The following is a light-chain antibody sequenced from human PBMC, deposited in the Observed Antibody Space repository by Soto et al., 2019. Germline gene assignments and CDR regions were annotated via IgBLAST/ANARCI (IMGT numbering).Light chain of an antibody. V-gene: IGLV2-23*01. J-gene: IGLJ3*02. CDR2: EAT. CDR1: SSDVGTYNL. Sequence: QSVLTQPASVFGSPGQSITISCTGASSDVGTYNLVSWYQQHPGKAPKLMIYEATKRPSGVSNRFSGSKSGNTASLTISGLQAEDEADYFCCSYAGSWVFGGGTKVTVL. CDR3: CSYAGSWV.